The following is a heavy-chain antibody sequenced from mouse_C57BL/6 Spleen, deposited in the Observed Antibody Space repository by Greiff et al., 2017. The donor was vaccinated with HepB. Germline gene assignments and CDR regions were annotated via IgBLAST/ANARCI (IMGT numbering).Heavy chain of an antibody. D-gene: IGHD1-1*01. CDR2: ISYDGSN. CDR1: GYSITSGYY. Sequence: VQLKESGPGLVKPSQSLSLTCSVTGYSITSGYYWNWIRQFPGNKLEWMGYISYDGSNNYNPSLKNRISITRDTSKNQFFLKLNSVTTEDTATYYCARDRGLLHAMDYWGQGTSVTVSS. J-gene: IGHJ4*01. CDR3: ARDRGLLHAMDY. V-gene: IGHV3-6*01.